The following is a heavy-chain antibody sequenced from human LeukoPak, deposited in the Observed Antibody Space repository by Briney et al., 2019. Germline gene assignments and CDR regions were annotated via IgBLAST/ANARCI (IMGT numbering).Heavy chain of an antibody. V-gene: IGHV3-23*01. Sequence: PGGSLRLSCAASGFTFSSYGMHWVRQAPGKGLEWVSAISGSGGSTYYADSVKGRFTISRDNSKNTLYLQMNSLRAEDTAVYYCAKGPPMIVVVNGDWGQGTLVTVSS. CDR1: GFTFSSYG. J-gene: IGHJ4*02. CDR3: AKGPPMIVVVNGD. CDR2: ISGSGGST. D-gene: IGHD3-22*01.